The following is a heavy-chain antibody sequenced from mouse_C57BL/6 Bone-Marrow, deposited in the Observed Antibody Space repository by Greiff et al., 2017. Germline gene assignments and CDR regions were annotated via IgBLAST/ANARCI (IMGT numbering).Heavy chain of an antibody. Sequence: EVQLVESGGGLVKPGGSLKLSCAASGFTFSDYGMHWVRQAPEKGLEWVAYISSGSSTIYYADTVKGRFTISRDNAKNTLFLQMTSLRSEDTAMYYCASSLAYWGQGTLVTVSA. J-gene: IGHJ3*01. CDR1: GFTFSDYG. V-gene: IGHV5-17*01. CDR3: ASSLAY. CDR2: ISSGSSTI.